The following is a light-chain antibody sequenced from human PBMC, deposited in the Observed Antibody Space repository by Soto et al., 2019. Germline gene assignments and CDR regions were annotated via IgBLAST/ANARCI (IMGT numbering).Light chain of an antibody. CDR1: QSVSGY. J-gene: IGKJ1*01. Sequence: EIVMTQSPGTVSVFPGETVTLSCRASQSVSGYLDWFHQKPGQAPRLVLLRIFTRAIGVPARFSGSGSETEFTLTLSGLQYEDSGVYYCLQHYSWPWTFGQGTKVEIK. V-gene: IGKV3-15*01. CDR2: RIF. CDR3: LQHYSWPWT.